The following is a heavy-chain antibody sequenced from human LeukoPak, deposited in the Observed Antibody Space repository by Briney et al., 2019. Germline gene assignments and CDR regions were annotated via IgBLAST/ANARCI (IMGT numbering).Heavy chain of an antibody. V-gene: IGHV1-69*13. D-gene: IGHD1-26*01. CDR2: IIPIFGTA. Sequence: ASVKVSCKASGGTFSSYAISWVRQAPGQGLEWMGGIIPIFGTANYAQKFQGRVTITADESTSTAYKELSSLRSEDTAVYYCARVTEQTSYGMDVWGQGTTVTVSS. CDR1: GGTFSSYA. CDR3: ARVTEQTSYGMDV. J-gene: IGHJ6*02.